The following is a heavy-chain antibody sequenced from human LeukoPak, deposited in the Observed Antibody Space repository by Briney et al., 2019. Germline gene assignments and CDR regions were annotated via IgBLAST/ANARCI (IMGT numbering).Heavy chain of an antibody. V-gene: IGHV3-7*03. D-gene: IGHD6-13*01. CDR3: ARERGSIAAAALDAFDI. CDR2: IKQDGSEK. Sequence: RGSLRLSCAASGFTFSSYGMHWVRQAPGKGLEWVANIKQDGSEKYYVDSVKGRFTISRDNAKNSLYLQMNSLRAEDTAVYYCARERGSIAAAALDAFDIWGQGTMVTVSS. J-gene: IGHJ3*02. CDR1: GFTFSSYG.